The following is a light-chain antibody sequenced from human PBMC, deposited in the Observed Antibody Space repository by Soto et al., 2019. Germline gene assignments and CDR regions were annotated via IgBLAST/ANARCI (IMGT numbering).Light chain of an antibody. J-gene: IGLJ2*01. CDR3: AAWDDSLSGQVV. Sequence: QSVLTQPPSASGTPGQRVTISCSGSSSNIGSNYVYWYQQPPGTAPKLLIYRNNQRPSGVPDRFSGSKSGTSASLAISGLRSEDEADYYCAAWDDSLSGQVVFGGGTKVTVL. V-gene: IGLV1-47*01. CDR1: SSNIGSNY. CDR2: RNN.